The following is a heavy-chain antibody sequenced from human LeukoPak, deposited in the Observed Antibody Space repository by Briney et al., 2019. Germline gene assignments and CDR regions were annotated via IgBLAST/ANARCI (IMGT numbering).Heavy chain of an antibody. CDR1: GFTFSDYY. Sequence: GGSLRLSCAASGFTFSDYYMNWIRQAPGKGLEGVSYISSSGSTKYYADSVKGRFTISRDNAKNALYLQMNSLRAEDTAVYYCARDRGVVTEPHYYYYYYMDVWGKGTTVTISS. V-gene: IGHV3-11*01. CDR3: ARDRGVVTEPHYYYYYYMDV. CDR2: ISSSGSTK. J-gene: IGHJ6*03. D-gene: IGHD3-10*01.